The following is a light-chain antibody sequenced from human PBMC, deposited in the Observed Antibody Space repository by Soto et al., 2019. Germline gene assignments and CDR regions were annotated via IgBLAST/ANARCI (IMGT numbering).Light chain of an antibody. CDR2: GAS. V-gene: IGKV3-15*01. Sequence: EIVMTHSPATLSVSPGERATLSCRASQSVRANLAWYHQKPGQPPRLLIYGASTRATGIPAKFSGSGSGTEITLTINSMQSEDFANYFYQQSNNWPYTFGQGTKLEIK. CDR1: QSVRAN. J-gene: IGKJ2*01. CDR3: QQSNNWPYT.